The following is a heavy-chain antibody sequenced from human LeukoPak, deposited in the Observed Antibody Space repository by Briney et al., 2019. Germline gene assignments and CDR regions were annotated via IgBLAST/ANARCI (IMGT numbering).Heavy chain of an antibody. V-gene: IGHV3-7*01. CDR2: IKQDGSEK. D-gene: IGHD3-22*01. Sequence: PGGSLRLSCAASGFTFSTYYMSWVRQAPGTGLEWVANIKQDGSEKYYVDSVKGRFTISRDNAKNSLYLQMNSLRAEDTAVYYCASTAIPTYYYDSMWAFDIWGQGTMVTVSS. J-gene: IGHJ3*02. CDR1: GFTFSTYY. CDR3: ASTAIPTYYYDSMWAFDI.